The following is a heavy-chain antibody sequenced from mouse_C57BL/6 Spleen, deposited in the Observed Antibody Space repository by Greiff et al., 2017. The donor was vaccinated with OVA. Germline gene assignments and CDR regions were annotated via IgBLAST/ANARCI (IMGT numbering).Heavy chain of an antibody. V-gene: IGHV1-26*01. D-gene: IGHD2-3*01. J-gene: IGHJ4*01. Sequence: EVQLQQSGPELVKPGASVKISCKASGYTFTDYYMNWVKQSHGKSLEWIGDINPNNGGTSYNQKFKGKATLTVDKSSSTAYMELRSLTSEDSAVYYCERGWLGVDYWGQGTSVTVSS. CDR3: ERGWLGVDY. CDR2: INPNNGGT. CDR1: GYTFTDYY.